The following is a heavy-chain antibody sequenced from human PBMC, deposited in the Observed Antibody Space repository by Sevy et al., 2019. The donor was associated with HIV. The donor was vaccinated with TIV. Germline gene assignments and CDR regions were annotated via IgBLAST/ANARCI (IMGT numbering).Heavy chain of an antibody. J-gene: IGHJ4*02. CDR3: AKDHIGNYRRFDR. CDR2: ISGIGAST. Sequence: GGSLRLSCAASGFIFSNYAMTWVRQAPGKGLEWVSGISGIGASTYYADSVKGRFTISRDNSKNTLYLQMKSLRAEDTAVYYCAKDHIGNYRRFDRWGQGTLVTVSS. V-gene: IGHV3-23*01. CDR1: GFIFSNYA. D-gene: IGHD1-26*01.